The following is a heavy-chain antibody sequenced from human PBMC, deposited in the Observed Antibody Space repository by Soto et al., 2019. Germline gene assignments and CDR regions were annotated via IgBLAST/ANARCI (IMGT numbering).Heavy chain of an antibody. J-gene: IGHJ6*02. CDR1: GFTFSSYA. Sequence: PGESLRISCAASGFTFSSYAISWGRQAPGKGLEWFSAISGSGGSTYYADSVKGRFTISRDNSKNTLYLQMNSLRAEDTAVYYCAKDTSTDPYYYYRMDVWGQGTTVTVYS. CDR3: AKDTSTDPYYYYRMDV. CDR2: ISGSGGST. V-gene: IGHV3-23*01.